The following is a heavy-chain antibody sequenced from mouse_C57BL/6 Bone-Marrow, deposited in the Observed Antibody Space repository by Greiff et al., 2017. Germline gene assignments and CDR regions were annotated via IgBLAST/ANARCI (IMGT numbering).Heavy chain of an antibody. Sequence: EVQLVESGGGLVKPGGSLKLSCAASGFTFRSYTMSWVRPTPATRLQWVAAFSGGGGNTYYPDSVKGRFTISRDNDKNILYLQMSSLRSEDTALYYCSRQVTTVLATKYFDVWGTGTTVTVSS. CDR1: GFTFRSYT. CDR3: SRQVTTVLATKYFDV. CDR2: FSGGGGNT. V-gene: IGHV5-9*01. J-gene: IGHJ1*03. D-gene: IGHD1-1*01.